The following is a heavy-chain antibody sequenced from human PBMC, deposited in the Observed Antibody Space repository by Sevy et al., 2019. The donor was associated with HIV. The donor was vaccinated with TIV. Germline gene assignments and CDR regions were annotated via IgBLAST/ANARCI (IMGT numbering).Heavy chain of an antibody. Sequence: SETLSLTCTVSGGSISSSSYYWGWIRQPPGKGLEWIGSIYYSGSTYYNPSLKSRVTISVDTSKNQSSLKLSSVTAADTAVYYCARRAVSGYCTNGVCYTDYFDYWGQGTLVTVSS. D-gene: IGHD2-8*01. CDR2: IYYSGST. J-gene: IGHJ4*02. CDR1: GGSISSSSYY. V-gene: IGHV4-39*01. CDR3: ARRAVSGYCTNGVCYTDYFDY.